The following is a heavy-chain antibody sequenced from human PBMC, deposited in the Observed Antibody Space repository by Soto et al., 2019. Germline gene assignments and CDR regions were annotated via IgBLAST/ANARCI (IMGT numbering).Heavy chain of an antibody. Sequence: QVQLQESGPGLVKPSETLSLTCTVSGGSITNYYCSWFRQPPGKGLEWIGYINYDGYSAYNLSLKRRVSLTIDASKTQFSLMLESGTATDTAVYYCARHGFGPLHGLVDVWGPGTTVIVSS. D-gene: IGHD3-10*01. CDR2: INYDGYS. J-gene: IGHJ6*02. CDR3: ARHGFGPLHGLVDV. V-gene: IGHV4-59*08. CDR1: GGSITNYY.